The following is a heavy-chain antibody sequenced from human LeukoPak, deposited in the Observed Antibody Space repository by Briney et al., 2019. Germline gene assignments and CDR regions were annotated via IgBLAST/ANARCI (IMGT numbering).Heavy chain of an antibody. Sequence: PGGSLRLSCAGSGFALKSYSLTWVRQAPGKGLEWVSSISSTSAYIHYADSVKGRFTISRDNSKNTMYLQMNSLRAEDTAVYYCAKDWSSSGFWSAHDDYWGQGTLVTVSS. CDR1: GFALKSYS. CDR3: AKDWSSSGFWSAHDDY. D-gene: IGHD3-3*01. CDR2: ISSTSAYI. V-gene: IGHV3-21*01. J-gene: IGHJ4*02.